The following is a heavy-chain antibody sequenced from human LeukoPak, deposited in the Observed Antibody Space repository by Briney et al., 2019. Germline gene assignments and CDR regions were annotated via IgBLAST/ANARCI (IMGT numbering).Heavy chain of an antibody. CDR3: ARDSVVTIFGVVPNWFDP. D-gene: IGHD3-3*01. CDR1: GFTFSSYS. V-gene: IGHV3-21*01. CDR2: ISSSSSYI. Sequence: PGGSLRLSCAASGFTFSSYSMNWVRQAPGKGLEWVSSISSSSSYIYYADSVKGRFTISRDNAKNSLYLQMNSLRAEDTAVYYCARDSVVTIFGVVPNWFDPWGQGTLVTVSS. J-gene: IGHJ5*02.